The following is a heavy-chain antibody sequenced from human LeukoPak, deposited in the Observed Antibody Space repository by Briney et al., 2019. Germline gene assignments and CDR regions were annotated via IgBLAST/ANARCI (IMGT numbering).Heavy chain of an antibody. CDR1: GFTFSSYG. J-gene: IGHJ4*02. D-gene: IGHD4-17*01. V-gene: IGHV3-30*18. Sequence: GRSLRLSCAASGFTFSSYGMHWVRQAPGKGLEWVAVISYDGNNKYYADSVKGRFTISRDNSKNTLYLQMNSLRAEDTAVYYCAKDRDYGDYDHLFDYWGQGTLVTVSS. CDR2: ISYDGNNK. CDR3: AKDRDYGDYDHLFDY.